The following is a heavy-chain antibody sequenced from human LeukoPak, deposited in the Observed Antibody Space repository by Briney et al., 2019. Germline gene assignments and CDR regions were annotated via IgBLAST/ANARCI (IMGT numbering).Heavy chain of an antibody. V-gene: IGHV4-34*01. CDR2: INHSGST. CDR3: ARHPWVGDQARHYYYMDV. D-gene: IGHD2-21*02. CDR1: GGSFSGYY. Sequence: SETLSLTCAVYGGSFSGYYWSWIRQPPGKGLEWIGEINHSGSTNYNPSLKSRVTISVDTSKNQFSLKLSSVTAADTAVYYCARHPWVGDQARHYYYMDVWGKGTTVTVSS. J-gene: IGHJ6*03.